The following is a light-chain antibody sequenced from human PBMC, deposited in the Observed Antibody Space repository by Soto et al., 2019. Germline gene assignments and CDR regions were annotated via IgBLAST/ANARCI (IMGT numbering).Light chain of an antibody. CDR1: QSVSSY. J-gene: IGKJ5*01. Sequence: EIVLTQSPATLSLSPGERATLSCRASQSVSSYLAWYQQKPGQAPRLLIYDASNRATGIPARFSGSGSGTDLTLTISSLEPEDFAVYYCQQRTSWITFGQGTRLEIK. CDR3: QQRTSWIT. V-gene: IGKV3-11*01. CDR2: DAS.